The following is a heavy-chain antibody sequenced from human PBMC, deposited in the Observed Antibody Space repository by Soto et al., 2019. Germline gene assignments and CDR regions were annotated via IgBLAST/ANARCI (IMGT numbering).Heavy chain of an antibody. CDR2: INPNSGGT. Sequence: ASVKVSCKASGYTFTSYDINWVRQATGQGLEWMGWINPNSGGTNYAQKFQGRVTMTRDTSISTAYMELSRLRSDDTAVYYCARVSQLVYYYYGMDVWGQGTTVTVSS. CDR1: GYTFTSYD. CDR3: ARVSQLVYYYYGMDV. V-gene: IGHV1-2*02. D-gene: IGHD6-6*01. J-gene: IGHJ6*02.